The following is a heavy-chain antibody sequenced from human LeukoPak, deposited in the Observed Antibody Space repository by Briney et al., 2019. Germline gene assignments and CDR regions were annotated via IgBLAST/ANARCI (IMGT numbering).Heavy chain of an antibody. V-gene: IGHV3-7*01. Sequence: GGSLRLSCEASGFTFSSYWMAWVRQAPGKGLEWVANINPAGSDTYYVDSVKGRFTISRDNAKKSTFLQMNSLRVEETALYYCVRWGVAADMQDWGQGTLVSASS. CDR3: VRWGVAADMQD. CDR2: INPAGSDT. CDR1: GFTFSSYW. D-gene: IGHD2-2*01. J-gene: IGHJ4*02.